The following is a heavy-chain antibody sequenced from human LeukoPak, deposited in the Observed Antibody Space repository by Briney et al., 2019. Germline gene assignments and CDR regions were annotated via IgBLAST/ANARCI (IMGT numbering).Heavy chain of an antibody. V-gene: IGHV4-28*01. CDR1: AYSISSGNW. Sequence: SETLSPTCAVSAYSISSGNWWGWIRQPPGKGLEWIGYIYYSGSTYYNPSLKSRVTMSVDTSKNQFSLKLSSVTAVDTAVYYCARTHRSGFSFDYWGQGILVTVSS. J-gene: IGHJ4*02. CDR2: IYYSGST. D-gene: IGHD6-19*01. CDR3: ARTHRSGFSFDY.